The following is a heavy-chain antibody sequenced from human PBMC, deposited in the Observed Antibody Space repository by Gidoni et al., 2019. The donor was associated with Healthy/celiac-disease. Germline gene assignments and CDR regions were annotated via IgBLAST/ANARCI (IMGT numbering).Heavy chain of an antibody. V-gene: IGHV3-23*01. CDR3: AKGLNCGGDCYSPDWYFDL. Sequence: EVQLLESGGGLVQPGGSLRLSCAASGFTFSSYAMSWVRRATGKGLEWVSAISGSGGSTYYADSVKGRFTISRSNSKNTLYLQMNSLRAEDTAVYYCAKGLNCGGDCYSPDWYFDLWGRGTLVTVSS. J-gene: IGHJ2*01. CDR2: ISGSGGST. D-gene: IGHD2-21*02. CDR1: GFTFSSYA.